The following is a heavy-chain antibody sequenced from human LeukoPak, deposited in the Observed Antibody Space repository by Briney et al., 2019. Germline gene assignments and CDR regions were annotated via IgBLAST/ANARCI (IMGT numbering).Heavy chain of an antibody. CDR1: GITLSNYW. D-gene: IGHD3-22*01. J-gene: IGHJ4*02. V-gene: IGHV3-74*01. Sequence: TGGSLRLSCAASGITLSNYWMHWVRQVPGKGLVWVSRINYEGSTTSYADSVKGRFTISRDNAKNTLYLQMNSLRAEDTAVYYCAKDHYDSGAYYGIMDYWGQGTLVTVSS. CDR3: AKDHYDSGAYYGIMDY. CDR2: INYEGSTT.